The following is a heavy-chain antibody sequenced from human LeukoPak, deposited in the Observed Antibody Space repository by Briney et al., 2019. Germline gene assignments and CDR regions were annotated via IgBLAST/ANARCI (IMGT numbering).Heavy chain of an antibody. V-gene: IGHV3-23*01. D-gene: IGHD2-21*02. CDR3: AKHSYSGGYLSNGAFGI. Sequence: GGSLRLSCAASGFTFSNYAMTWVRQAPGKGLEWVASISGTGGSTYYADSVKGRFTISRDNSKNTLSLQMNSLRAEDTAVYYCAKHSYSGGYLSNGAFGIWGQGTMVTVSS. CDR1: GFTFSNYA. J-gene: IGHJ3*02. CDR2: ISGTGGST.